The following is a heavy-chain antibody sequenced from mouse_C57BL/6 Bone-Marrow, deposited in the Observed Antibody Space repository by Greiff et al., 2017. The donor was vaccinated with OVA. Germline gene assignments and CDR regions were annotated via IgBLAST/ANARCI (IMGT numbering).Heavy chain of an antibody. D-gene: IGHD2-1*01. CDR1: GYTFPSYW. CDR3: ARGIYYGNYWFAY. CDR2: INPSSGYT. Sequence: VQLKESGAELAKPGASVKLSCKASGYTFPSYWMHWVKQRPGQGLEWIGYINPSSGYTKYNQKFKDKATLTADKSSSTAYMQLSSLTYEDSAVYYCARGIYYGNYWFAYWGQGTLVTVSA. J-gene: IGHJ3*01. V-gene: IGHV1-7*01.